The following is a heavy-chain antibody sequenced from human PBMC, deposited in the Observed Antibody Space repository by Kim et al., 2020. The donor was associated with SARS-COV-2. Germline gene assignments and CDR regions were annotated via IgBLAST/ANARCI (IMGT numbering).Heavy chain of an antibody. CDR1: GYTFTSYG. V-gene: IGHV1-18*04. Sequence: ASVKVSCKASGYTFTSYGISWVRQAPGQGLEWMGWISAYNGNTNYAQKLQGRVTMTTDTSTSTAYMELRSLRSDDTAVYYCARDRRARYYDSSGYSPPSFDYWGQGTLVTVSS. D-gene: IGHD3-22*01. CDR2: ISAYNGNT. CDR3: ARDRRARYYDSSGYSPPSFDY. J-gene: IGHJ4*02.